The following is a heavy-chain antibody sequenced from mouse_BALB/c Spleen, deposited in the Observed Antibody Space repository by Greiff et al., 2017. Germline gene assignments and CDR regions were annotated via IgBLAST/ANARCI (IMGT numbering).Heavy chain of an antibody. Sequence: VKLMESGPGLVAPSQSLSITCTVSGFSLTGYGVNWVRQPPGKGLEWLGMIWGDGSTDYNSALKSRLSISKDNSKSQVFLKMNSLQTDDTARYYCARAQGLRPYYYAMDYWGQGTSVTVSS. D-gene: IGHD1-2*01. CDR2: IWGDGST. J-gene: IGHJ4*01. CDR3: ARAQGLRPYYYAMDY. V-gene: IGHV2-6-7*01. CDR1: GFSLTGYG.